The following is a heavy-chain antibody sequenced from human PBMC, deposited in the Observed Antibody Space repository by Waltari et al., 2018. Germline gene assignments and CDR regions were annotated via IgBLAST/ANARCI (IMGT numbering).Heavy chain of an antibody. CDR3: ALVGGIAAADPDY. V-gene: IGHV1-69-2*01. J-gene: IGHJ4*02. CDR1: GYTFTDYY. Sequence: EVQLVQSGAEVKKPGATVKISCKVSGYTFTDYYMHWVQQAPGKGLEWMGLVDPEDGETIYAEKFQGRVTITTDESTSTAYMELSSLRSEDTAVYYCALVGGIAAADPDYWGQGTLVTVSS. CDR2: VDPEDGET. D-gene: IGHD6-13*01.